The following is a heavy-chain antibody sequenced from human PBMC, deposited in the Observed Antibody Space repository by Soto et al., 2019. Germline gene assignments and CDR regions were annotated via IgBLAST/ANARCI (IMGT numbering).Heavy chain of an antibody. J-gene: IGHJ5*02. V-gene: IGHV3-23*01. CDR1: GFTFSNYA. D-gene: IGHD3-10*01. CDR3: ARGALWFGELLPHNWFDP. CDR2: ISGSGDST. Sequence: GGSLRLSCAASGFTFSNYAMTWVRQAPGKGLAWVSTISGSGDSTHYADSVKGRFTISRDNAKNSLYLQMNSLRAEDTAVYYCARGALWFGELLPHNWFDPCGQRTLVTVSS.